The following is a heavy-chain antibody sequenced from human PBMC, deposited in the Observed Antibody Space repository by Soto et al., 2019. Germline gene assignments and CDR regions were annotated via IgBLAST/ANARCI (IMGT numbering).Heavy chain of an antibody. CDR1: GGSISSSSYY. CDR3: AREYSSATDY. D-gene: IGHD6-25*01. CDR2: IYYSGST. J-gene: IGHJ4*02. Sequence: QLQLQESGPGLVKPSETLSLTCTVSGGSISSSSYYWGWIRQPPGKGLEWIGSIYYSGSTFYSPSLRSRVTISVDTSKNQFSLRVSSVTAADTAVYYCAREYSSATDYWGQGTLVTVSS. V-gene: IGHV4-39*02.